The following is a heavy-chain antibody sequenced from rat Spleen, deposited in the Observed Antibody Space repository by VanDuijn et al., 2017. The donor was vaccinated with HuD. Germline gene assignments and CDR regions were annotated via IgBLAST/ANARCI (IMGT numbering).Heavy chain of an antibody. D-gene: IGHD1-2*01. CDR3: GKDMNYYSTYPFYVMGA. J-gene: IGHJ4*01. CDR2: ITNIAGRT. Sequence: EVQLVESGGGLVQPGRSLKLSCIASGFTFNNYWMTWIRQAPGQGLEWIASITNIAGRTHYPDSVKGRFTISRHNAENTVYLQMNSLRSEDTATYFCGKDMNYYSTYPFYVMGAWGQGTSVTVSS. CDR1: GFTFNNYW. V-gene: IGHV5-31*01.